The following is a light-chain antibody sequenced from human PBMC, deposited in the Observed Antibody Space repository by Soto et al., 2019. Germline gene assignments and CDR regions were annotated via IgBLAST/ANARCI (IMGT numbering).Light chain of an antibody. CDR2: AAS. Sequence: DIQMTQSPSSLSAFVGDRVTITCRASQDIVNFLAWYQQKPGKVPKLLIYAASTLQSGVPSRFSGSGPGTDFTLTISSLQPEDVATYYCQKCKVAPFTFGGGTKVDIK. CDR1: QDIVNF. V-gene: IGKV1-27*01. J-gene: IGKJ4*01. CDR3: QKCKVAPFT.